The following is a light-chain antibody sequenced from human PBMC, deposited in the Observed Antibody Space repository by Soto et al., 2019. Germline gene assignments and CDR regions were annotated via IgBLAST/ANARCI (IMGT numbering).Light chain of an antibody. V-gene: IGKV3-11*01. CDR2: DTS. J-gene: IGKJ5*01. CDR1: QTIRGL. CDR3: QQRHNWPIP. Sequence: EIVLTQSPATLSLSPGERATLSCRTSQTIRGLLNWYQQRPGQAPRLLIYDTSNRATDIPARFSGSGSGTDFMLTISSLEPEDFGVYFCQQRHNWPIPFGQWTRRDIK.